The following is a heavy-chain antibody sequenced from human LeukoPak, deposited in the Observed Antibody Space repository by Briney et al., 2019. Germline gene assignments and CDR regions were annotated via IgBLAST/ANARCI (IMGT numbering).Heavy chain of an antibody. CDR3: ARDYYDSSGYYPQFYYYGMDV. CDR2: ISYDGSNK. V-gene: IGHV3-30-3*01. Sequence: GGSLRLSCAASGFTFSSYAMHWVRQAPGKGLEWVAVISYDGSNKYYADSVKGRFTISRDNSKNTLYLQMNSLRAEDTAVYYCARDYYDSSGYYPQFYYYGMDVWGQGTTVTVSS. CDR1: GFTFSSYA. J-gene: IGHJ6*02. D-gene: IGHD3-22*01.